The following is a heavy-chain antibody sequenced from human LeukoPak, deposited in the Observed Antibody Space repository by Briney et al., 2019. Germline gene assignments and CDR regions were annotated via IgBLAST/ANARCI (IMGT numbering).Heavy chain of an antibody. CDR2: IYYSGST. V-gene: IGHV4-31*03. CDR1: GGSISSGGYY. D-gene: IGHD5-18*01. Sequence: SQTLSLTCTVSGGSISSGGYYWSWIRQHPGKGLEWFGYIYYSGSTYYNPSLKSRVTISVDTSKNQFSLKLSSVTAADTAVYYCARGGARLYSYGYVFGYWGQGTLATVSS. J-gene: IGHJ4*02. CDR3: ARGGARLYSYGYVFGY.